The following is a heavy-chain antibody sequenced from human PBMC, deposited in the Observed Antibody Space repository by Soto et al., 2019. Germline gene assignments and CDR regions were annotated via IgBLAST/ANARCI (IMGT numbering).Heavy chain of an antibody. V-gene: IGHV4-34*01. D-gene: IGHD2-15*01. Sequence: LSDILALIFASYGVCLSAYYRSWIRQPPGKGLEWIGEINHSGSTNYNPSLKSRVTISVDTSKNQFSLKLSSVTAADTAVYYCPRYCSGGSCYTPFDPWGQGTLVTVSS. CDR3: PRYCSGGSCYTPFDP. CDR1: GVCLSAYY. CDR2: INHSGST. J-gene: IGHJ5*02.